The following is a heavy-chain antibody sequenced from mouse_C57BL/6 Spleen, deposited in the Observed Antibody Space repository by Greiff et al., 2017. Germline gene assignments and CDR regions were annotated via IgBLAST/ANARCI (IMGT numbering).Heavy chain of an antibody. CDR1: GYTFTGYW. V-gene: IGHV1-9*01. CDR3: ARVYYGSYYFDY. J-gene: IGHJ2*01. D-gene: IGHD1-1*01. CDR2: ILPGSGST. Sequence: QVQLQQSGAELMKPGASVKLSCKATGYTFTGYWIEWVKQRPGHGLEWIGEILPGSGSTNYNGKFKGKATFTADTSSNTAYMQLSSLTTEDSAIYYCARVYYGSYYFDYWGQGTTLTVSS.